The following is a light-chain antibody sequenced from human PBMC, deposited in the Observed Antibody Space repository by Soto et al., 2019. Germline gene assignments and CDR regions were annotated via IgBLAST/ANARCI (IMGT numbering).Light chain of an antibody. Sequence: AIQLTQSPSSLSASVGDRVTITCRASQGISSALAWYQQKPGKAPKLLIYDASSLESGVPSRFSGSGSGTDFTLTISSLQPEDFATYYCQQFNSPEITFGQGTRLEIK. CDR2: DAS. V-gene: IGKV1-13*02. CDR3: QQFNSPEIT. J-gene: IGKJ5*01. CDR1: QGISSA.